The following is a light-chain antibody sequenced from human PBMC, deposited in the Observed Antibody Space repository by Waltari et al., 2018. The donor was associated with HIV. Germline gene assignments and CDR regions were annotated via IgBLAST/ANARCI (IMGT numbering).Light chain of an antibody. J-gene: IGLJ1*01. Sequence: QSVLTQPPSASGTPGQTVTISCSGSSSNIGNDNVYWYQQLPGMTPKLLIYKNHQRPSGVPDRFAGSKSGTSASLAISGLRSEDEADYYCVGWDGSLSGYVFGAGTTVTVL. CDR1: SSNIGNDN. CDR2: KNH. V-gene: IGLV1-47*01. CDR3: VGWDGSLSGYV.